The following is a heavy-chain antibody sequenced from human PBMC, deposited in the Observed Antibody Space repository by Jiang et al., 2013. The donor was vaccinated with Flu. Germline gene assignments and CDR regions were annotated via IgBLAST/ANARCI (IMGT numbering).Heavy chain of an antibody. CDR2: INGNGGDT. V-gene: IGHV3-23*01. J-gene: IGHJ4*02. CDR1: GFTFSSHA. Sequence: SCAASGFTFSSHAMIWVRQAPGKGLEWVSAINGNGGDTYYADSVKGRFTISRDNSKNTVSLQMNSLRAEDTAVYYCAKDPWGYKYYFDYWGQGTLVTVSS. D-gene: IGHD5-18*01. CDR3: AKDPWGYKYYFDY.